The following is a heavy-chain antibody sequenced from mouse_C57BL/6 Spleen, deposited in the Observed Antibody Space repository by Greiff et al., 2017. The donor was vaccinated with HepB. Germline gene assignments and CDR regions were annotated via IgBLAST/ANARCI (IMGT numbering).Heavy chain of an antibody. D-gene: IGHD2-12*01. Sequence: DVQLQESGGGLVQPGGSMKLSCVASGFTFSNYWMNWVRQSPEKGLEWVAQIRLKSDNYATHYAESVKGRFTISRDDSKSSVYLQMNNLRAEDTGIYYCTGYTPFAYWGQGTLVTVSA. V-gene: IGHV6-3*01. CDR1: GFTFSNYW. CDR2: IRLKSDNYAT. CDR3: TGYTPFAY. J-gene: IGHJ3*01.